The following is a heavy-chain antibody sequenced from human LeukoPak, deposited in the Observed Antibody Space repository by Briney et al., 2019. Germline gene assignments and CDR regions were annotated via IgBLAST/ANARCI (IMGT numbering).Heavy chain of an antibody. CDR1: GYTFTGYY. V-gene: IGHV1-2*02. CDR2: INPNSGGT. J-gene: IGHJ6*03. Sequence: ASVKVSCKASGYTFTGYYMHWVRQAPGQGLGWMGWINPNSGGTNYAQKFQGRVTMTRDTSISTAYMELSRLRSDDTAVYYCARDPSIAARLSRVYYYYMDVWGKGTTVTVSS. CDR3: ARDPSIAARLSRVYYYYMDV. D-gene: IGHD6-6*01.